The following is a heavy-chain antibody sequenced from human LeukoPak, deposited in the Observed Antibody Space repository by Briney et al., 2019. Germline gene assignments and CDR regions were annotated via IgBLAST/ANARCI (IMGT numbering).Heavy chain of an antibody. J-gene: IGHJ4*02. D-gene: IGHD5-12*01. V-gene: IGHV3-48*03. Sequence: PGGSLRLSCAASGFTFSTYEMNWVRQAPGKGLEWVSYVSSSGSTIYYADSVKGRLTISRDNAKNSLYLQMNSLRAEDTAVYYCARGYTYFDYWGQGTLVTVSS. CDR1: GFTFSTYE. CDR2: VSSSGSTI. CDR3: ARGYTYFDY.